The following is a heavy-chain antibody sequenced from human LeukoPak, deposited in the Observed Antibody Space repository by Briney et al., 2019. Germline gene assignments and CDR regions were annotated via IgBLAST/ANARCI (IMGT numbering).Heavy chain of an antibody. CDR2: ISYDGSNK. D-gene: IGHD3-3*01. CDR1: GFTFSSYA. J-gene: IGHJ6*02. Sequence: GRSLRLSCAASGFTFSSYAMHWVRQAPGKGLEWVAVISYDGSNKYYADSVKGRFTISRDNSKNTLYLQMNSLRAEDTAVYYCARAYYDFWSGEQDYYYYGMDVWGQGTTVTVSS. V-gene: IGHV3-30-3*01. CDR3: ARAYYDFWSGEQDYYYYGMDV.